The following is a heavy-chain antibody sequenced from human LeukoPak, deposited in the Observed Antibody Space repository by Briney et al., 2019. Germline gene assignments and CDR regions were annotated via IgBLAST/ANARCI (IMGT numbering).Heavy chain of an antibody. V-gene: IGHV3-23*01. Sequence: GGSLRLSCAAPGFTFSSYAMSWVRQAPGKGLEWVSTISGSGGTTYFADSVKGRFTISRDNSKITLYLQMNSLRAEDTAVFYCAKANGDLLLDYWDQGTLVTVSS. D-gene: IGHD4-17*01. CDR3: AKANGDLLLDY. CDR2: ISGSGGTT. J-gene: IGHJ4*02. CDR1: GFTFSSYA.